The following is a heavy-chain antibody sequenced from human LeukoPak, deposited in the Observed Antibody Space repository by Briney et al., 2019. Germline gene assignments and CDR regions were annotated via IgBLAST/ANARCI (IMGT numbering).Heavy chain of an antibody. J-gene: IGHJ4*02. CDR3: ARVSPRGEWFLLNYFDY. V-gene: IGHV1-2*02. Sequence: ASVKVSCKASGYTFIGYYIHWVRQAPGQGLEWMGWINPNSGGTNYAQMYQGRVTMTRDTSITTAYMELTRLTSDDTAVYYCARVSPRGEWFLLNYFDYWGQGTLVTVSS. CDR1: GYTFIGYY. CDR2: INPNSGGT. D-gene: IGHD3-3*01.